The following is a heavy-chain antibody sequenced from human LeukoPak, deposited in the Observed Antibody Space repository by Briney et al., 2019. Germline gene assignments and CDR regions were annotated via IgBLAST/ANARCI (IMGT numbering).Heavy chain of an antibody. D-gene: IGHD6-13*01. J-gene: IGHJ4*02. CDR1: GFTFSSYS. CDR2: ISSSSSYI. V-gene: IGHV3-21*04. Sequence: PGGSLRLSCAASGFTFSSYSMNWVRQAPGKGLEWVSSISSSSSYIYYADSVKGRFTISRDNAKNSLYLQMNSLRAEDTAVYYCAKHSSGWYSGGLGYWGQGTLVTVSS. CDR3: AKHSSGWYSGGLGY.